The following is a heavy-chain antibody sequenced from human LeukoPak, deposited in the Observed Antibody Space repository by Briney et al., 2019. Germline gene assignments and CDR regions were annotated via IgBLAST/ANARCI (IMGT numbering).Heavy chain of an antibody. J-gene: IGHJ5*02. V-gene: IGHV4-59*01. D-gene: IGHD3-22*01. Sequence: SETLSLTCTVSGGSISSYYWSWIRQPPGKGLEWIGYIYYSGSTNYNPSLMSRVTISVDTSKNQFSLKLSSVTAADTAVYYCAREQTYYYDSSGYNWFDPWGQGTLVTVSS. CDR1: GGSISSYY. CDR2: IYYSGST. CDR3: AREQTYYYDSSGYNWFDP.